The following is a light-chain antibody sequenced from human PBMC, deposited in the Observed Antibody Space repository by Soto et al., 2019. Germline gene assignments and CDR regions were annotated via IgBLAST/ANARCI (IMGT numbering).Light chain of an antibody. CDR2: DTN. V-gene: IGLV1-51*01. J-gene: IGLJ2*01. Sequence: QSVLTQPPSVSAAPGQKVTISCSGSFSNIGSNFLSWYQQLPGTAPKLLIYDTNKRPSGIPDRFSGSKSGTSATLGITGLQTGDEADYFCGTWDYSLSAVVFGGGTKLTVL. CDR3: GTWDYSLSAVV. CDR1: FSNIGSNF.